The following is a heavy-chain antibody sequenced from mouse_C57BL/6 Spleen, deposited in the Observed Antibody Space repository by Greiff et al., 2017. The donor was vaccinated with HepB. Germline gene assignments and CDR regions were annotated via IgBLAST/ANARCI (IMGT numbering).Heavy chain of an antibody. Sequence: VQLKQSGPELVKPGASVKIPCKASGYTFTDYNMDWVKQSHGKSLEWIGDINPNNGGTIYNQKFKGKATLTVDKSSSTAYMELRSLTSEDTAVYYCARDHYYGSNYAMDYWGQGTSVTVSS. CDR3: ARDHYYGSNYAMDY. J-gene: IGHJ4*01. CDR1: GYTFTDYN. V-gene: IGHV1-18*01. CDR2: INPNNGGT. D-gene: IGHD1-1*01.